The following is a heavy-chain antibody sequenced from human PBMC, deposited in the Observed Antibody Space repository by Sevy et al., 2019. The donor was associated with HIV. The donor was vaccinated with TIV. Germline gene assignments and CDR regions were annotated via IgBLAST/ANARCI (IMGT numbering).Heavy chain of an antibody. CDR1: GYTLSKLS. Sequence: ASVKVSCMVSGYTLSKLSMHWVRQAPGKGPEWTGGFDPEDGETIYAQKFQGRVTMTEDTSTDTAYMELSSLRSEDTAVYYCATLDFWSDYPLYGMDVWGQGTTVTVSS. CDR3: ATLDFWSDYPLYGMDV. D-gene: IGHD3-3*01. CDR2: FDPEDGET. V-gene: IGHV1-24*01. J-gene: IGHJ6*02.